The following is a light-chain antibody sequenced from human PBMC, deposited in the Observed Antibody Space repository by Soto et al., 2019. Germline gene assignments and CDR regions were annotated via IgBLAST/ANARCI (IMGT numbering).Light chain of an antibody. CDR1: SSDVGAY. Sequence: QSVLTQPPSASGSPGQSVTISCTGTSSDVGAYVSWYQQQPGKAPKLVIYADTKRPSGVPDRFSGSKSGNTASLTVSGLQAEDEADYYCDSYGCNKRVFGPGTKLTVL. CDR2: ADT. J-gene: IGLJ1*01. CDR3: DSYGCNKRV. V-gene: IGLV2-8*01.